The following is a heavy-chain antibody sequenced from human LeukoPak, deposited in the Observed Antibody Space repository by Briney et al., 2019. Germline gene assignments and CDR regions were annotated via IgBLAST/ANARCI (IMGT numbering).Heavy chain of an antibody. Sequence: PGGSLRLSCAASGFTFSSYSMNWVRQAPGKGLEWVSYISSSSSTIYYADSVKGRFTISRDNAKNSLYLQMNSLRAEDTALYYCGRHPSGWIDYWGQGTLVTVSS. J-gene: IGHJ4*02. CDR1: GFTFSSYS. CDR2: ISSSSSTI. D-gene: IGHD6-19*01. CDR3: GRHPSGWIDY. V-gene: IGHV3-48*01.